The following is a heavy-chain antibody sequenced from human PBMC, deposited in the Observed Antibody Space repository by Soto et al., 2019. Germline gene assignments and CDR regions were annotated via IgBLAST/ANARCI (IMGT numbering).Heavy chain of an antibody. V-gene: IGHV4-4*02. D-gene: IGHD2-2*03. CDR1: SGSISSSNW. Sequence: QVQLQESGPGLVKPSGTLSLTCAVSSGSISSSNWWSWVRQPPGKGLEWIGEIYHSGSTNYNPSPKSRVPISVDKSKNQFSLKLSSVTAADTAVYYCARAFGWIGHPAWFDPWGQGTLVTVSS. CDR2: IYHSGST. CDR3: ARAFGWIGHPAWFDP. J-gene: IGHJ5*02.